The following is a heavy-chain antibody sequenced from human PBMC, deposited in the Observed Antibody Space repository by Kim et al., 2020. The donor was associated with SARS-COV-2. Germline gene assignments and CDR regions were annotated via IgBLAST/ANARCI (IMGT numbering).Heavy chain of an antibody. CDR1: GFTFSSYS. V-gene: IGHV3-48*02. D-gene: IGHD3-9*01. CDR2: ISSSSSTI. Sequence: GGSLRLSCAASGFTFSSYSMNWVRQAPGKGLEWVSYISSSSSTIYYADSVKGRFTISRDNAKNSLYLQMNSLRDEDTAVYYCAREPYYDILTGAPKGFQHWGQGTLVTVSS. CDR3: AREPYYDILTGAPKGFQH. J-gene: IGHJ1*01.